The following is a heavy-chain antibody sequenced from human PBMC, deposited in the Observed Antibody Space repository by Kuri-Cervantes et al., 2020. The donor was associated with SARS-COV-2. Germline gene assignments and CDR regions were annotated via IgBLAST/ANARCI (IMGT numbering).Heavy chain of an antibody. J-gene: IGHJ4*02. CDR3: ASLAVAGKSNY. D-gene: IGHD6-19*01. CDR2: INSDGSST. V-gene: IGHV3-74*01. CDR1: GFTFSSYW. Sequence: GESLKISCAASGFTFSSYWMHWVRQAPGKGLVWVSRINSDGSSTSYADSVKGRFTISRDNVKNTLYLQMNSLRAEDTAVYYCASLAVAGKSNYWGQGTLVTVSS.